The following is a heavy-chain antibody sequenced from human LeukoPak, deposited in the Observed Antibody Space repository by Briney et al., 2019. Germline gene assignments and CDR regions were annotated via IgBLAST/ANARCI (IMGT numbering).Heavy chain of an antibody. J-gene: IGHJ4*02. CDR1: GFTVSSSY. CDR3: ARDRADITVSFL. V-gene: IGHV3-66*01. Sequence: GGSLRLSCAASGFTVSSSYMSWVRQAPGKGMEWGSVIYSGGSAYYADSVKGRFTISRDNSKNTLYLQMNSLRAEDTAVYYCARDRADITVSFLWGQGTLVTVSS. D-gene: IGHD3-9*01. CDR2: IYSGGSA.